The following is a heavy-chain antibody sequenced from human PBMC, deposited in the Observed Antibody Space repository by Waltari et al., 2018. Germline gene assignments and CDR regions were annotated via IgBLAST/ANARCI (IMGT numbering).Heavy chain of an antibody. CDR2: IYHSGST. Sequence: QLQLQESGSGLVKPSQTLSLTCAVSGGSISSGGYSWSWIRQPPGKGLEWIGYIYHSGSTYYNPSLQSRVTISVDRSKNQFSLKLSSVTAADTAVYYCARTGYSSGGDAFDIWGQGTMVTVSS. J-gene: IGHJ3*02. CDR1: GGSISSGGYS. D-gene: IGHD6-19*01. V-gene: IGHV4-30-2*01. CDR3: ARTGYSSGGDAFDI.